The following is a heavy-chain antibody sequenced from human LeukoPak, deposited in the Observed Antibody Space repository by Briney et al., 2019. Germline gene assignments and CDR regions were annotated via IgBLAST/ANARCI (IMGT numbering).Heavy chain of an antibody. J-gene: IGHJ3*02. CDR3: AKRDRTVTHAFDI. Sequence: GGSLRLSCAASGFTVSINYMSWVRQAPGKGLEWVSAISGSGGTTYYADSVKGRFTISRDNSENTLYLQMNSLRAEDTAVYYCAKRDRTVTHAFDIWGQGTMVTVSS. D-gene: IGHD4-17*01. V-gene: IGHV3-23*01. CDR2: ISGSGGTT. CDR1: GFTVSINY.